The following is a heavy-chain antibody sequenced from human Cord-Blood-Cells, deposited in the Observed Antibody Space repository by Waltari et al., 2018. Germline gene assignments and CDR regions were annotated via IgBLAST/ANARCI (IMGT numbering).Heavy chain of an antibody. V-gene: IGHV3-30*04. J-gene: IGHJ3*02. CDR1: GFTFRSYA. CDR3: AIVEYSSSSNAFDI. D-gene: IGHD6-6*01. Sequence: QVQLVASGGGVVQPGRSLSLSCAASGFTFRSYAMHWVRQPPGKGLEWVAVISYDGRNKYYADSVKGRFNISRDNSKNTLYLQMNSLRAEDTAVYYGAIVEYSSSSNAFDIWGQGTMVTVSS. CDR2: ISYDGRNK.